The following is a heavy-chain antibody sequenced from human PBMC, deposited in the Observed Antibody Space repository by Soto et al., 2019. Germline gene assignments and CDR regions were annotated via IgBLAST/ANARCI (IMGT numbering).Heavy chain of an antibody. Sequence: GWLTVSCAASGFAVSSNDMSWVRQAPGKGLEWVSVIYSGGSTYYADSVKGRFTISRDNSKNTLYLQMNSLRAEDTAVYYCARDEVEDSAGLDYWGQGTLVTVSS. CDR2: IYSGGST. D-gene: IGHD1-26*01. CDR1: GFAVSSND. J-gene: IGHJ4*02. CDR3: ARDEVEDSAGLDY. V-gene: IGHV3-66*01.